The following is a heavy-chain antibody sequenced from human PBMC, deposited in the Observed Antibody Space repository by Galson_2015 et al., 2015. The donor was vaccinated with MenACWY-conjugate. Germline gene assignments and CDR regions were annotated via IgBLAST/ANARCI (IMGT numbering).Heavy chain of an antibody. D-gene: IGHD2-2*01. V-gene: IGHV2-70*11. CDR3: ARVRYVPATRPADCSQH. J-gene: IGHJ1*01. Sequence: PALVKPTQPLTLTCTFSGFSLTTSGMCVSWIRQSPGKALEWLARIGWDDDKNYHLSLKTRLTISKDNSKNQGVLTMNNMDPEDKATYVCARVRYVPATRPADCSQHWGQGTLVTVSS. CDR2: IGWDDDK. CDR1: GFSLTTSGMC.